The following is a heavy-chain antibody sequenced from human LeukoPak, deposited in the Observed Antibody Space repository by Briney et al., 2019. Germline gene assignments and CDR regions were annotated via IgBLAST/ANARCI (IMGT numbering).Heavy chain of an antibody. CDR2: ISADGDKT. CDR1: GRTFDDYA. J-gene: IGHJ4*02. CDR3: AQDIGDFDVLTAYYGFDH. Sequence: AGGSLRLSCAASGRTFDDYAMHWVRQAPGKGLEWVSLISADGDKTYYADSVKGRFTISRDDSKTSLYLQMNSLRTEDTALYYCAQDIGDFDVLTAYYGFDHWGPGTLVTVSS. D-gene: IGHD3-9*01. V-gene: IGHV3-43*02.